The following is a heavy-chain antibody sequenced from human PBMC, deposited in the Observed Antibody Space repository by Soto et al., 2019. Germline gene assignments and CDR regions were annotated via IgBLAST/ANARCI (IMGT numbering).Heavy chain of an antibody. CDR3: AKDLVRGVIKTHNAFDI. J-gene: IGHJ3*02. V-gene: IGHV3-23*01. D-gene: IGHD3-10*01. CDR2: ISGSGGST. Sequence: GGSLRLSCAASGFTFSSYAMSWVRQAPGKGLEWVSAISGSGGSTYYADSVKGRFTISRDNSKNTLYLQMNSLRAEDTAVYYCAKDLVRGVIKTHNAFDIWGQGTMVTVSS. CDR1: GFTFSSYA.